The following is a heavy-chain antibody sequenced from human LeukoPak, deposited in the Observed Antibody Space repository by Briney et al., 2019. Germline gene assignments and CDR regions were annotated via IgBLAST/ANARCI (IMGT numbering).Heavy chain of an antibody. Sequence: PGRSLRLSCAASGFTFSSYGMHWVRQAPGKGLEWVAVISYDGSNKYYADSVKGRFTISRDNAKNSLYLQMNSLRAEDTALYYCAKVYVRFGELLWYYFDYWGQGTLVTVSS. CDR3: AKVYVRFGELLWYYFDY. CDR2: ISYDGSNK. D-gene: IGHD3-10*01. CDR1: GFTFSSYG. J-gene: IGHJ4*02. V-gene: IGHV3-30*18.